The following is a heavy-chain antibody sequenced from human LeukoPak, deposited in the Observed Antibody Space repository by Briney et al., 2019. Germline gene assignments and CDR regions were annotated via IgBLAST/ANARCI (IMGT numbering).Heavy chain of an antibody. Sequence: SETLSLTCTVSGGPISSYHWSWIRQPPGKGLEWIGYIDYSGSTNYNPSLKSRVTISVDTSKNQFSLKLSSVTAADTAVYYCARDRYDSSGYYTFDIWGQGTMVTVSS. J-gene: IGHJ3*02. V-gene: IGHV4-59*01. CDR2: IDYSGST. D-gene: IGHD3-22*01. CDR1: GGPISSYH. CDR3: ARDRYDSSGYYTFDI.